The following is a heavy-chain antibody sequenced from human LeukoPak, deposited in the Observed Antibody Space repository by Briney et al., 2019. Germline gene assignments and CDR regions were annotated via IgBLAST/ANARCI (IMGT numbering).Heavy chain of an antibody. CDR3: ARDDRSSWYVWFDP. Sequence: GGSLRLSCAASGFTFSSYEMNWVRQAPGKGLEWVSYISSSGSTIYYADSVKGRFTISRDNAKNSLYLQMNSLRAEDTAVYYCARDDRSSWYVWFDPWGQGTLVTVSS. V-gene: IGHV3-48*03. CDR2: ISSSGSTI. CDR1: GFTFSSYE. J-gene: IGHJ5*02. D-gene: IGHD6-13*01.